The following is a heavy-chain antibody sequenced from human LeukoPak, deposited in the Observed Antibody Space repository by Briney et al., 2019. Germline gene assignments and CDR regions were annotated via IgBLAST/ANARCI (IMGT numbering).Heavy chain of an antibody. D-gene: IGHD6-13*01. CDR3: ARDDSRTHKPYYFDY. CDR2: ISSSSSYI. Sequence: PGGSLRLSCAAYSMNWVRQAPGKGLEWVSSISSSSSYIYYADSVKGRFTISRDNAKNSLYLQMNSLRAEDTAVYYCARDDSRTHKPYYFDYWGQGTLVTVSS. J-gene: IGHJ4*02. V-gene: IGHV3-21*01. CDR1: S.